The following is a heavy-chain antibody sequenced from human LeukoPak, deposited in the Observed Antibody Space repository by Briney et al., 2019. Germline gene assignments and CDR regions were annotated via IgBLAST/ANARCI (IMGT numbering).Heavy chain of an antibody. V-gene: IGHV4-59*12. D-gene: IGHD4-23*01. Sequence: SETLSLTCTVSGCSISSYYWSWIRQPPGKGLEWIGCIYYSGYTNYKSSLKSRVTISVDTSKNQFSLKLSSVTAADTAVYYCAKDRYGGNSVIFSEYFQHWGQGTLVTVSS. CDR3: AKDRYGGNSVIFSEYFQH. CDR1: GCSISSYY. CDR2: IYYSGYT. J-gene: IGHJ1*01.